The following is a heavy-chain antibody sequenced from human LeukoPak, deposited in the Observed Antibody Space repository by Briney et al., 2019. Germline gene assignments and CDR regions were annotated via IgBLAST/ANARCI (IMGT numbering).Heavy chain of an antibody. Sequence: PSQTLSLTCTVSGGSISSGGYYWSWIRRHPGKGLEWIGYIYYSGSTYYNPSLKSRVTISVDTSKNQFSLKLSSVTAADTAVYYCARAASRYSSSWYWFDPWGQGTLVTVSS. V-gene: IGHV4-31*03. J-gene: IGHJ5*02. CDR1: GGSISSGGYY. CDR2: IYYSGST. D-gene: IGHD6-13*01. CDR3: ARAASRYSSSWYWFDP.